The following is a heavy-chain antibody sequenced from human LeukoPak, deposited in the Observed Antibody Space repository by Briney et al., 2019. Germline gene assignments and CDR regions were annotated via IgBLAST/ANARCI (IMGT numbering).Heavy chain of an antibody. Sequence: GESLKISCKGSGYSFTSYWIGWVRQMPGKGLEWMGIIYPGDSDTRYSPSFQGQVTISADKSISTAYLQWSSLKASDTAMYYCARLPYSRSYYYWFDPWGQGTLVTVSS. CDR3: ARLPYSRSYYYWFDP. J-gene: IGHJ5*02. D-gene: IGHD1-26*01. CDR1: GYSFTSYW. CDR2: IYPGDSDT. V-gene: IGHV5-51*01.